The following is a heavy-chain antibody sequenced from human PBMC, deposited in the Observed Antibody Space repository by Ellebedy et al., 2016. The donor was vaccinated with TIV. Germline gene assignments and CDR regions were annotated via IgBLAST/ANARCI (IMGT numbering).Heavy chain of an antibody. CDR2: IFCHDNK. Sequence: SGPTLVKPTQTLTLTCTFSGFSLTTSGVGVGWIRQPPGKALEWLALIFCHDNKQYTPSLRSRLTITKDTSKSQVILTMTNIDPMDTATYYCAHISPAAYSASWFCDFWGPGTLVNVSS. CDR3: AHISPAAYSASWFCDF. J-gene: IGHJ4*01. V-gene: IGHV2-5*01. D-gene: IGHD3-10*01. CDR1: GFSLTTSGVG.